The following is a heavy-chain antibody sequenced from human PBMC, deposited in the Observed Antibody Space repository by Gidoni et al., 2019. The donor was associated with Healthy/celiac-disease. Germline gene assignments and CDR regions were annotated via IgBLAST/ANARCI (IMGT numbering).Heavy chain of an antibody. CDR1: GYTFTSYY. J-gene: IGHJ6*02. V-gene: IGHV1-46*03. Sequence: QVQLVQSGAEVKKPGASVKVSCKASGYTFTSYYMHWVRQAPGQGLEWMGIINPSGGSTSYAQKFQGRVTMTRDTSTSTVYMELSSLRSEDTAVYYCARWGYCSSTSCYTFHYYYGMDVWGQGTTVTVSS. D-gene: IGHD2-2*02. CDR3: ARWGYCSSTSCYTFHYYYGMDV. CDR2: INPSGGST.